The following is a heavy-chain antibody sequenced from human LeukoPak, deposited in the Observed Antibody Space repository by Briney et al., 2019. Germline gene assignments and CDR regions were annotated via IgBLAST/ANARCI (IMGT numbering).Heavy chain of an antibody. Sequence: GRSLRLSCAASGFIFSDYAMQWDRQAPGKGLDWVAVISNDGSDKYYADSVKGRFTISRDNSKNTLYLQMNRLRVEDTAVYYCARDSAVTIFFSPLMDVWGQGTSVTVSS. D-gene: IGHD3-9*01. J-gene: IGHJ6*02. CDR1: GFIFSDYA. CDR2: ISNDGSDK. V-gene: IGHV3-30-3*01. CDR3: ARDSAVTIFFSPLMDV.